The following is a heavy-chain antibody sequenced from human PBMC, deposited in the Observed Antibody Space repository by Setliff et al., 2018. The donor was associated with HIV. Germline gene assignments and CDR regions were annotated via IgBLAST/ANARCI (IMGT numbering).Heavy chain of an antibody. CDR3: ARIPGSSWYNGFDI. CDR1: GYAFTSYY. CDR2: INPSGGRT. J-gene: IGHJ3*02. Sequence: ASVKVSCKASGYAFTSYYMHWVRQAPGPGLEWMGMINPSGGRTSYAQKFQGRVTMARDTSTSTVYMELSSLRSEDTAVYYCARIPGSSWYNGFDIWGQGTMVTVPS. D-gene: IGHD6-13*01. V-gene: IGHV1-46*01.